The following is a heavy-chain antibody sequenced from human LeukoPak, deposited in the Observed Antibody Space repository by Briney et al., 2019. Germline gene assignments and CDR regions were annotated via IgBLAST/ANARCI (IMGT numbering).Heavy chain of an antibody. Sequence: SVKVSCKASGGTFSSYAISWVRQAPGQGLEWMGGIIPIFGTANYAQKFQGRVTITADESTSTAYMELRSLRSDDTAVYYCARDECTNSVCYFWYYYGMDVWGQGTTVTVSS. J-gene: IGHJ6*02. CDR1: GGTFSSYA. V-gene: IGHV1-69*13. CDR3: ARDECTNSVCYFWYYYGMDV. D-gene: IGHD2-8*01. CDR2: IIPIFGTA.